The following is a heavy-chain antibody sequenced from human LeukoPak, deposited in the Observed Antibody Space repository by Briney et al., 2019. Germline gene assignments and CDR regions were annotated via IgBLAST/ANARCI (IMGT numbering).Heavy chain of an antibody. CDR1: GFTFSSYA. V-gene: IGHV3-23*01. D-gene: IGHD4-17*01. J-gene: IGHJ3*02. Sequence: GASLRLSCAASGFTFSSYAMSWARQAPGKGLEWVSAISGSGGSTYYADSVKGRFTISRDNAKNSLYLQMNSLRAEDTAVYYCARARSDDYGDYYDAFDIWGQGTMVTVSS. CDR2: ISGSGGST. CDR3: ARARSDDYGDYYDAFDI.